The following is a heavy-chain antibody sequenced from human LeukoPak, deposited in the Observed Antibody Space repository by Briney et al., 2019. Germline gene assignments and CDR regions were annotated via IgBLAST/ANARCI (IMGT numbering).Heavy chain of an antibody. CDR3: ARSYSSGWDATLLAPLDY. CDR1: GYTFSGYY. CDR2: INPNSGGT. V-gene: IGHV1-2*04. D-gene: IGHD6-19*01. Sequence: ASVKVSCKASGYTFSGYYMHWVRQATGQGLEWMGWINPNSGGTNYAQKFQGWVTMTRDTSISTAYMELSRLRSDDTAVYYCARSYSSGWDATLLAPLDYWGQGTMVTVSS. J-gene: IGHJ4*02.